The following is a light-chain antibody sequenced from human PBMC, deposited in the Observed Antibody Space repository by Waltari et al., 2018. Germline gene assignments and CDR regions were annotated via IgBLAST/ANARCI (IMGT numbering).Light chain of an antibody. CDR3: QHHFRLPAT. Sequence: SCRARQSISRYLAWYQQKPGQAPRRLIYGASTRATGSPDRFSGSGSGTDFSLTISGLEPEDSAVYYCQHHFRLPATFGQGTKVEIK. J-gene: IGKJ1*01. CDR2: GAS. V-gene: IGKV3-20*01. CDR1: QSISRY.